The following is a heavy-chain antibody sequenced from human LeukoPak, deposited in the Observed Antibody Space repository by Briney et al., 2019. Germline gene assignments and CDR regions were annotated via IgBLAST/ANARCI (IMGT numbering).Heavy chain of an antibody. D-gene: IGHD3/OR15-3a*01. J-gene: IGHJ4*02. CDR3: AKDPYSDFWSGYPYYFDS. Sequence: GGSLRLSCAASGFTFTSYAMNRVRQAPGKGLEWVSAVSGSGSSTYYADSVKGRCTISRDNSKNTLYLQMNSLRAEDTAVYYCAKDPYSDFWSGYPYYFDSWGQGTLVTVSS. CDR1: GFTFTSYA. V-gene: IGHV3-23*01. CDR2: VSGSGSST.